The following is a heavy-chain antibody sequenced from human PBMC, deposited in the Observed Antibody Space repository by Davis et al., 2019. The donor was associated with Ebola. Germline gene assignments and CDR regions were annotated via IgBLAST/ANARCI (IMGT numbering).Heavy chain of an antibody. D-gene: IGHD2-15*01. J-gene: IGHJ4*02. Sequence: SVKVSCKASGGTFSSYAISWVRQAPGQGLEWMGGIIPIFGTANYAQKFQGRVTITADESTSTAYMELSSLRSEDTAVYYCARTGELRRGYCSGGSCPPFEYYFDYWGQGTLVTVSS. CDR3: ARTGELRRGYCSGGSCPPFEYYFDY. V-gene: IGHV1-69*13. CDR2: IIPIFGTA. CDR1: GGTFSSYA.